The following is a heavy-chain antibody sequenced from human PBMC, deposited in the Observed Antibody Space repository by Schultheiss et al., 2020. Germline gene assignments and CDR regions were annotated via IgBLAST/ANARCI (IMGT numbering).Heavy chain of an antibody. CDR3: SSRGRNTNFDY. CDR2: ISGSGDST. CDR1: GFTFSSYA. V-gene: IGHV3-23*01. J-gene: IGHJ4*02. D-gene: IGHD6-13*01. Sequence: GGSLRLSCAASGFTFSSYAMSWVRQAPGKGLEWVSAISGSGDSTYYADSVKGRFTISRDNSKNTLYLQMNSLRAEDTAVYYCSSRGRNTNFDYWGQGTLVTVSS.